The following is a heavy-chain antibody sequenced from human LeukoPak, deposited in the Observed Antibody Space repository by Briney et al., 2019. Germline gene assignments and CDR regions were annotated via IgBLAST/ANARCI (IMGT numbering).Heavy chain of an antibody. J-gene: IGHJ6*03. CDR2: IPTSGSAI. CDR1: GFTFSDYY. D-gene: IGHD2-2*01. CDR3: AREGRCSRTSCYATYYYMDV. V-gene: IGHV3-11*04. Sequence: GGSLRLSCAASGFTFSDYYMSWIRQAPGKGLERLSYIPTSGSAIYYADSVKGRFTISRDNAKNSLYLQMNSLRAEDTAMYFCAREGRCSRTSCYATYYYMDVWGRGTTVTVSS.